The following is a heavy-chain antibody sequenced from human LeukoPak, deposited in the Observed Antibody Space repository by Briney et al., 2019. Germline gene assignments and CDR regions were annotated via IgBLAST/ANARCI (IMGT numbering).Heavy chain of an antibody. D-gene: IGHD6-13*01. CDR3: AREVAAAAPFGY. CDR1: GGSISSSSYY. V-gene: IGHV4-39*07. J-gene: IGHJ4*02. Sequence: SETLSLTCTVSGGSISSSSYYWGWIRQPPGKGLEWIGSIYYSGSTYYNPSLKSRVTISVDTSKNQFSLKLNSVTAADTAVYYCAREVAAAAPFGYWGQGTLVTVSS. CDR2: IYYSGST.